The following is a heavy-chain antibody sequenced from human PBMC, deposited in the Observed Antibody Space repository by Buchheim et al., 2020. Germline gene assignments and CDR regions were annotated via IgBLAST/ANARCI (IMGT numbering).Heavy chain of an antibody. CDR2: LFQDGIQK. D-gene: IGHD5-18*01. V-gene: IGHV3-7*01. CDR3: VRDVDDAMGES. Sequence: EVQLVESGGGLVQPGGSLRLSCAASGFTLSNYWMSWVRQAPGTGLEWVAKLFQDGIQKHYVVSVKGRFFSSRDNAKNSLYLQMYTLRVEDTAVYYWVRDVDDAMGESWGQGTL. CDR1: GFTLSNYW. J-gene: IGHJ4*02.